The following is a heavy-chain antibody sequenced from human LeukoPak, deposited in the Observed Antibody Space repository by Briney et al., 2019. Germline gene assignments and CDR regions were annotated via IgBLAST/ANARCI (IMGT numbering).Heavy chain of an antibody. CDR3: ARHSLGAFDI. J-gene: IGHJ3*02. D-gene: IGHD4-11*01. CDR1: GFTFSSYS. V-gene: IGHV3-48*04. CDR2: ISSSSSTI. Sequence: PGGSLRLSCAASGFTFSSYSMNWVRQAPGKGLEWVSYISSSSSTIYYADSVKGRFTISRDNAKNSLYLQMNSLRAEDTAVYYCARHSLGAFDIWGQGTMVTVSS.